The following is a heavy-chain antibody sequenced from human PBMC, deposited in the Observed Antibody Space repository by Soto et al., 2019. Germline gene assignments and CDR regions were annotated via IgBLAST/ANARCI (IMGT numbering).Heavy chain of an antibody. CDR1: GGTFSSYA. Sequence: QVQLVQSGAEVKKPGSSVKVSCKASGGTFSSYAISWVRQAPGQGLEWIGGIIPIFGTANYAQKFQGRVTITADESTSTAYIELNSLRSKDTAVYYCARDVGDYCIRTSCYGNYYVMDVWGQGNTVNLSS. CDR2: IIPIFGTA. J-gene: IGHJ6*02. V-gene: IGHV1-69*12. CDR3: ARDVGDYCIRTSCYGNYYVMDV. D-gene: IGHD2-2*01.